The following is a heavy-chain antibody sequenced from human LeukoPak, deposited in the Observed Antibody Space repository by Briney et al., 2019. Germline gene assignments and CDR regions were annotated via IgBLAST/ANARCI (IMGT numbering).Heavy chain of an antibody. D-gene: IGHD3-10*01. V-gene: IGHV3-30*01. Sequence: GALRLSCAASGFTFSSYAIHWVRQAPGKGLEWVAVISYDGSNKYYADSVKGRFTISRDNSKDTLYLQMNSLRAEDTAVYYCARDKKSGESSEIDYWGQGPLVTVSS. J-gene: IGHJ4*02. CDR3: ARDKKSGESSEIDY. CDR2: ISYDGSNK. CDR1: GFTFSSYA.